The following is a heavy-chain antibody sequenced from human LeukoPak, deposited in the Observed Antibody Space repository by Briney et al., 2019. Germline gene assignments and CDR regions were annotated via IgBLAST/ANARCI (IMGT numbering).Heavy chain of an antibody. CDR1: GFTFTYAW. CDR2: ISSSGRTM. D-gene: IGHD1-20*01. V-gene: IGHV3-48*04. Sequence: GGSLRLSCAASGFTFTYAWMNWVRQAPGKGLEWISYISSSGRTMYYADSVKGRFTISRDNAKNSLYLQMNSLRVEDTAVYYCARGSLTGEYGMDVWGQGTTVTVSS. J-gene: IGHJ6*02. CDR3: ARGSLTGEYGMDV.